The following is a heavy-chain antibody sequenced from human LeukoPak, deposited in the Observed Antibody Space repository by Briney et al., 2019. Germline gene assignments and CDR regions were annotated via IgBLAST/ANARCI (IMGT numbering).Heavy chain of an antibody. V-gene: IGHV3-23*01. Sequence: GGSLRLSCAASGFTFSSHDMSWVRQAPGKGLEWVSATRSGGGSSFYADSVKGRFTISRDNPKNTLYLQMNSLRAEDTAVYYCAKGPPFSSSWYFDYWAQGTLVTVSS. CDR1: GFTFSSHD. CDR3: AKGPPFSSSWYFDY. J-gene: IGHJ4*02. CDR2: TRSGGGSS. D-gene: IGHD6-13*01.